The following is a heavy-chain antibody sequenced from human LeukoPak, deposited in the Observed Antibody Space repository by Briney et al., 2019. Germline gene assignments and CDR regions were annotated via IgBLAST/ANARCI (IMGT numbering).Heavy chain of an antibody. D-gene: IGHD3-10*02. CDR2: IRYDGSNT. Sequence: GGSLRLSCAASGFTFSSYDMHWVRQAPGKGLEWVAFIRYDGSNTYYADSVKGRFTISRDNSKNTLYLQMNSLRAEDTAVYYCAKGSVRGVIITGSYMDVWGKGTTVTISS. CDR3: AKGSVRGVIITGSYMDV. V-gene: IGHV3-30*02. CDR1: GFTFSSYD. J-gene: IGHJ6*03.